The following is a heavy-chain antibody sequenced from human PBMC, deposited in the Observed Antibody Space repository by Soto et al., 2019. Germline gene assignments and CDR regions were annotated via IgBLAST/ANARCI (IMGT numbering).Heavy chain of an antibody. CDR2: INPSGGST. Sequence: QVQLVQSGAEVKKPGASVKVPCKASGYTFTSYYMHWVRQAPGQGLEWMGIINPSGGSTSYAQKFQGRVTMTRDTSTSTVYMELSSLRSEDTAVYYCVRGYGDYLGQYYFDYWGQGTLVTVSS. CDR3: VRGYGDYLGQYYFDY. V-gene: IGHV1-46*01. D-gene: IGHD4-17*01. J-gene: IGHJ4*02. CDR1: GYTFTSYY.